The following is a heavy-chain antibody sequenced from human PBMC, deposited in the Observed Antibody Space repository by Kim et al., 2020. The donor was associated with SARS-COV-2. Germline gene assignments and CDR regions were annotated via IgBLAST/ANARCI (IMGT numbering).Heavy chain of an antibody. D-gene: IGHD3-3*02. CDR2: IRSKANSYAT. J-gene: IGHJ3*02. CDR1: GFTFSGYA. Sequence: GGSLRLSCAASGFTFSGYAIHWVRQASGKGLEWVGRIRSKANSYATAYAASVRGRFSISRDDSKNPAFLQMNNLKTEDTDVYSCTSVPAPSLAFWDVFD. V-gene: IGHV3-73*01. CDR3: TSVPAPSLAFWDVFD.